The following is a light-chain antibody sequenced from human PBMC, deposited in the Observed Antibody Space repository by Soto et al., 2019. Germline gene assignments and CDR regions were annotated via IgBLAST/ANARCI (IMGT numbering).Light chain of an antibody. CDR2: AGQ. Sequence: AIQMTQSPPSLAASVGDRVTITCRASQDISNNLGWYQQKPAKAPNLLIYAGQSLRPGVPSRFVGRRSGRDFTLPCSGLQPEDIGTYYFLQDYDFVWTFGRGTKVEIK. J-gene: IGKJ1*01. V-gene: IGKV1-6*01. CDR1: QDISNN. CDR3: LQDYDFVWT.